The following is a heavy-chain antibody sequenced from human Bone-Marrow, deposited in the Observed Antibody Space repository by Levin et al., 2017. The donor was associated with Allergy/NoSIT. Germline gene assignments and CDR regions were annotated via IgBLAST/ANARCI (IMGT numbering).Heavy chain of an antibody. V-gene: IGHV1-69*13. D-gene: IGHD2-15*01. CDR3: AREYKYCRGGTCYIYFDY. CDR2: IIPVFGTA. CDR1: VGTFSNYG. Sequence: VASVKVSCKASVGTFSNYGISWVRQAPGQGLEWMGGIIPVFGTATYAQKFQGRVTITADESTSTAYLDLSSLRSEDTAVYYCAREYKYCRGGTCYIYFDYWGQGTRVTVSS. J-gene: IGHJ4*02.